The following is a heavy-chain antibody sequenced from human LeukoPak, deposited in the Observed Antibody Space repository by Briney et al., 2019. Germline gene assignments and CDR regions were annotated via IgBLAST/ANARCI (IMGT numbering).Heavy chain of an antibody. CDR1: GFACYW. D-gene: IGHD2/OR15-2a*01. J-gene: IGHJ4*02. Sequence: PGGSLRLSCAASGFACYWMTWVRQAPGKGLGWVANIKPDGSGKNYVDSVKGRFTISRDNAKNSLYLQMRDLRVEDTAVYYCSSQPAVLDLDCWGQGALVTVSS. V-gene: IGHV3-7*01. CDR2: IKPDGSGK. CDR3: SSQPAVLDLDC.